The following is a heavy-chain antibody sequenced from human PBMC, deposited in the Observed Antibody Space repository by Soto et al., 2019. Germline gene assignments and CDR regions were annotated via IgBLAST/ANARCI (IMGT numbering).Heavy chain of an antibody. Sequence: GGSLRLSCVASGFTFSNYAMHWVRQAPGKGLEWVAVIWFDGSNKYFADSVKGRFTMSRDNSKDTVYLQMNSLRGEDTAVYYCARDEMGYCSGGSCYTPGGMDVWGQGTTVTVSS. CDR2: IWFDGSNK. V-gene: IGHV3-33*01. D-gene: IGHD2-15*01. CDR3: ARDEMGYCSGGSCYTPGGMDV. CDR1: GFTFSNYA. J-gene: IGHJ6*02.